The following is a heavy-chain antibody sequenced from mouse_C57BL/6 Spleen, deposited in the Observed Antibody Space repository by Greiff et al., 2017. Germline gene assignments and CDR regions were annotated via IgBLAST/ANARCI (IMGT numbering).Heavy chain of an antibody. J-gene: IGHJ2*01. D-gene: IGHD2-2*01. CDR1: GYTFTSYW. CDR3: AKWLPGYFDY. CDR2: IHPNSGST. V-gene: IGHV1-64*01. Sequence: VQLQESGAELVKPGASVKLSCKASGYTFTSYWMHWVKQRPGQGLEWIGMIHPNSGSTNYNEKFKSKATLTVDKSSSTAYMQLSSLTSEDSAVYYCAKWLPGYFDYWGQGTTLTVSS.